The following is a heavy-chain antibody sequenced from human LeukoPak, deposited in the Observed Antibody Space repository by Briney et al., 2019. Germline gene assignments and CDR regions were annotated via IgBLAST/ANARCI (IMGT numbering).Heavy chain of an antibody. J-gene: IGHJ4*02. CDR2: IYHSGST. CDR3: ARELGFVTGRDY. Sequence: SETLSLTCTVSGYSISSGYYWGWIRQPPGKGLEWIGSIYHSGSTYYNPSLKSRVTISVDTSKNQFSLKLSSVTAADTAVYYCARELGFVTGRDYWGQGTLVTVSS. CDR1: GYSISSGYY. D-gene: IGHD1-20*01. V-gene: IGHV4-38-2*02.